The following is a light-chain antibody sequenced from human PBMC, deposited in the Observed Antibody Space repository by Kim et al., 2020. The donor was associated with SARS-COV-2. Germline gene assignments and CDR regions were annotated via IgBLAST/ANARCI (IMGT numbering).Light chain of an antibody. CDR3: QTWGTGIRV. V-gene: IGLV4-69*01. J-gene: IGLJ3*02. Sequence: SVKLTCTLRSGHSSYAIAWHQQQPEKGPRYLMKLNSDGSHSKGDGIPDRFSGSSSGAERYLTISSLQSEDEADYYCQTWGTGIRVFGGGTQLTVL. CDR2: LNSDGSH. CDR1: SGHSSYA.